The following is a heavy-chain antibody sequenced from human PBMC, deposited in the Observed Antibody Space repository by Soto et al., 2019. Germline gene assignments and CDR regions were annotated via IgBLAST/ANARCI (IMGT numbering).Heavy chain of an antibody. Sequence: ESLKVSWKGSGCIFTAYWIGWVRQMPGKGLELMGMIYPGDSDARYSPYFQGQVTISADKSTSTVYLQWSSLKASDTAIYYCARRGFHYDTFRKGGIDVWRQGTTVTVSS. J-gene: IGHJ6*02. CDR2: IYPGDSDA. D-gene: IGHD3-3*01. CDR1: GCIFTAYW. CDR3: ARRGFHYDTFRKGGIDV. V-gene: IGHV5-51*01.